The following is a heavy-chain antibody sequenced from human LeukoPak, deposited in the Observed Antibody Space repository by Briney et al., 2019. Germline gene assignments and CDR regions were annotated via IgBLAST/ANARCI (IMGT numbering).Heavy chain of an antibody. D-gene: IGHD3-9*01. Sequence: GESLKISCKGSGYSFTTYWIAWVRQVPGKGLEWMGIIYPGDSSITYSPSFQGQVTMSADRSISTAFVQWTSLKASDSAMYYCARGLYYDILTGLLPFDNWGQGTLVTVSS. J-gene: IGHJ4*02. CDR3: ARGLYYDILTGLLPFDN. CDR2: IYPGDSSI. V-gene: IGHV5-51*01. CDR1: GYSFTTYW.